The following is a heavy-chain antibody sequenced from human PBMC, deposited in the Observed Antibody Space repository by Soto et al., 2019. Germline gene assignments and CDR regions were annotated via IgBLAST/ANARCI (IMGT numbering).Heavy chain of an antibody. CDR1: GFTFSSYA. D-gene: IGHD1-26*01. V-gene: IGHV3-23*01. CDR3: ARRGSGSYYDY. J-gene: IGHJ4*02. Sequence: EVQLLESGGGLVQPGGSLRLSCAASGFTFSSYAMRWVRQAPVKGLEWVSAISGSGGSTYYADSVKARFTISRDNSKNTLYLQINSLSAEDTAVYYCARRGSGSYYDYWGQGPVVTVSS. CDR2: ISGSGGST.